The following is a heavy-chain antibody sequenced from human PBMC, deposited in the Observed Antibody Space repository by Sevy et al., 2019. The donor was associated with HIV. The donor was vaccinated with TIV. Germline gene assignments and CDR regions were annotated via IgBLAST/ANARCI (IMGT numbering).Heavy chain of an antibody. V-gene: IGHV3-11*01. Sequence: GGSLRLSCAASGFTFSDYYMRWIRQAPGKGLEWVSYISSSGSTIYYADSVKGRFTISRDNAKNSLYLQMNSLRAEDTAVYYCAREIGYCSSTSCYRWTAYYYGMDVWGQGTTVTVSS. D-gene: IGHD2-2*02. CDR1: GFTFSDYY. CDR3: AREIGYCSSTSCYRWTAYYYGMDV. J-gene: IGHJ6*02. CDR2: ISSSGSTI.